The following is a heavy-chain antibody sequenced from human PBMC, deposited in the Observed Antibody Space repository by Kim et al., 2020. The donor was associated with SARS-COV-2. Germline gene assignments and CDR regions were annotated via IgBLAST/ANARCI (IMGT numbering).Heavy chain of an antibody. V-gene: IGHV7-4-1*02. CDR3: ARSRITMVRGVRGGFDP. J-gene: IGHJ5*02. CDR1: GYTFTSYA. D-gene: IGHD3-10*01. CDR2: INTNTGNP. Sequence: ASVKFSCKASGYTFTSYAMNWVRQAPGQGLEWMGWINTNTGNPTYAQGFTGRFVFSLDTSVSTAYLQISSLKAEDTAVYYCARSRITMVRGVRGGFDPWGQGTLVTVSS.